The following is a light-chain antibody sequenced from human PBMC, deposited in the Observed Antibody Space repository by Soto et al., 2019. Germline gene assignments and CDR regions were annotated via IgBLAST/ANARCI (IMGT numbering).Light chain of an antibody. CDR1: QTVGNNY. CDR2: QAS. V-gene: IGKV3-20*01. CDR3: QQYGGSPPIT. Sequence: EIVLTQSPGTLSLSPGERATLSCRSSQTVGNNYVAWYQQKPGQAPRLLIYQASYRATGTPDRFGGSGSGTDFTLTVSRLEPADSAVYYCQQYGGSPPITFGQGTRLEI. J-gene: IGKJ5*01.